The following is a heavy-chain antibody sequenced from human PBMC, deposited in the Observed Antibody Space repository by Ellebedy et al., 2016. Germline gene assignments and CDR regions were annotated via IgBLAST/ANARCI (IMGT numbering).Heavy chain of an antibody. CDR3: ARGRDDWHYYFDY. V-gene: IGHV4-59*01. CDR2: VYYSGST. Sequence: GSLRLSCTVSGDSISSYYWSWIRQSPGGRLEWIGYVYYSGSTKYNPSLKSRVTMSVDTSKKQFSLRLKSVTAADTAVYFCARGRDDWHYYFDYWGQGTLVTVSS. CDR1: GDSISSYY. J-gene: IGHJ4*02. D-gene: IGHD2-21*01.